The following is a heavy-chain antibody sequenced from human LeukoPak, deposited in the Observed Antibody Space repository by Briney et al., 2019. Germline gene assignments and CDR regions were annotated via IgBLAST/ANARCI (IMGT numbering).Heavy chain of an antibody. V-gene: IGHV3-30*18. Sequence: PGGSLRLSCAASGFTFSSYGMHWVRQAPGKGLEWVAVISYDGSNKYYADSVKGRFTISRDNSKNTLYLQMNSLRAEDTAVYYCAKATIITMIVVKTGPSAFDIWGQGTMVTVSS. CDR2: ISYDGSNK. CDR1: GFTFSSYG. J-gene: IGHJ3*02. CDR3: AKATIITMIVVKTGPSAFDI. D-gene: IGHD3-22*01.